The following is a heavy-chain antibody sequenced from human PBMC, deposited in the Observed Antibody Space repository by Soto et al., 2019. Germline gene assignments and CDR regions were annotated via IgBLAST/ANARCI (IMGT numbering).Heavy chain of an antibody. CDR1: GFSFSSYG. Sequence: EVQLLESGGGLVQPGGSLRLSCAASGFSFSSYGMSWVRQAPGKGLEWVSGISGSGDSTRYADSVKGRLTSSRDNSKNTLYLQLTSLRGEDTAVYYCAKEAVRRSGGFNFYYMDVWGKGTTVTVSS. D-gene: IGHD6-25*01. J-gene: IGHJ6*03. V-gene: IGHV3-23*01. CDR2: ISGSGDST. CDR3: AKEAVRRSGGFNFYYMDV.